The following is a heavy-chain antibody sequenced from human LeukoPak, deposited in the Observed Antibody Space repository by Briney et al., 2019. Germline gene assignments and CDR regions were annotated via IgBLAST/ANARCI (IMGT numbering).Heavy chain of an antibody. D-gene: IGHD3-22*01. CDR3: AKDRNYYDSSGYYLDYYYGMNV. V-gene: IGHV3-30*18. Sequence: PGGSLRLSCVASGFSFTTHAMGWVCQAPGKGLEWVAVISYDGSNKYYADSVKGRFTISRDNSKNTLYLQMNSLRAEDTAVYYCAKDRNYYDSSGYYLDYYYGMNVWGQGTTVTVSS. J-gene: IGHJ6*02. CDR1: GFSFTTHA. CDR2: ISYDGSNK.